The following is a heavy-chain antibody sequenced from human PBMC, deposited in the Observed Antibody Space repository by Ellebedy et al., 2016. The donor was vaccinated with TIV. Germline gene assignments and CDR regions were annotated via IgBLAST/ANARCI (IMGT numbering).Heavy chain of an antibody. CDR1: GLSFSSYA. CDR2: ISYDGSTK. V-gene: IGHV3-30*03. D-gene: IGHD3-22*01. Sequence: GESLKISCAASGLSFSSYAFHWVRQAPGKGLTWLALISYDGSTKSYADFVKGRFTISRDNSENTLYLQMSSLEPEDTAVYYCVRTNYYDAYGNYLPFDYWGLGTLVTVSA. J-gene: IGHJ4*02. CDR3: VRTNYYDAYGNYLPFDY.